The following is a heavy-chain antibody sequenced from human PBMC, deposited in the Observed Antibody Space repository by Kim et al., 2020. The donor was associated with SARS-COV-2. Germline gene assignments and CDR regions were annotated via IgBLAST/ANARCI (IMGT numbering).Heavy chain of an antibody. V-gene: IGHV1-69*13. CDR1: GGTFSSYA. D-gene: IGHD3-22*01. CDR2: IIPIFGTA. J-gene: IGHJ4*02. Sequence: SVKVSCKASGGTFSSYAISWVRQAPGQGLEWMGGIIPIFGTANYAQKFQGRVTITADESTSTAYMELSSLRSEDTAVYYCAMLDHYYDSSGDPGGYWGQGTLVTVSS. CDR3: AMLDHYYDSSGDPGGY.